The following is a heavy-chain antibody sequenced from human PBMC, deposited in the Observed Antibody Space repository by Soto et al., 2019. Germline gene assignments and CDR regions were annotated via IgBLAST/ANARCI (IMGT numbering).Heavy chain of an antibody. CDR3: ARVFGQQLAPGWFDP. V-gene: IGHV4-38-2*01. CDR1: NYSISRGYY. D-gene: IGHD6-13*01. Sequence: SSETLSLTCVVSNYSISRGYYWAWIRQPPGKGLEWIANIFHGGSSNFNPSLKSRVTLSLDTSKNQFSLGLRFVTAADTAVYYCARVFGQQLAPGWFDPWGQGTLVTVSS. J-gene: IGHJ5*02. CDR2: IFHGGSS.